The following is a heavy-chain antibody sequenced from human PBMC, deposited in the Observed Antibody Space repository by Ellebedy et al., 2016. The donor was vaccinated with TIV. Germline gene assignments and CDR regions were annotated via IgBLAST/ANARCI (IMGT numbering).Heavy chain of an antibody. Sequence: SETLSLXXSVFGGSISSSDYYWGWVRQPPGQGPEWIGTIFYDGSTYYNPSLKSRIIISLDTSKNQFSLRLNSVTAADTAMYSCVRHFSHRFAPWGQGTLVTVSS. CDR3: VRHFSHRFAP. V-gene: IGHV4-39*07. CDR2: IFYDGST. CDR1: GGSISSSDYY. J-gene: IGHJ5*02.